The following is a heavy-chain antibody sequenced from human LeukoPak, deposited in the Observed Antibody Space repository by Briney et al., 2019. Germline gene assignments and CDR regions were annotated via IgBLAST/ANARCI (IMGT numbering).Heavy chain of an antibody. V-gene: IGHV3-48*04. CDR1: GFSLRSYW. J-gene: IGHJ4*02. Sequence: PGGSLRLSCAVSGFSLRSYWMHWVRQAPGKGLEWVSYISSSGSTIYYADSVKGRFTISRDNAKNSLYLQMNSLRAEDTAVYYCARRSSYPDYWWQGTLVTVSS. CDR3: ARRSSYPDY. CDR2: ISSSGSTI. D-gene: IGHD1-26*01.